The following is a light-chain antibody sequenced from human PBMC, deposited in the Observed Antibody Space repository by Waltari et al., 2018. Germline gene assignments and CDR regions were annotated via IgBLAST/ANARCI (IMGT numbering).Light chain of an antibody. CDR1: SPNTGGNT. Sequence: QSVLTQPPSASGTPGQRVTISCSGSSPNTGGNTVNWYQQPPGTAPKLPIHTNKQRPSGVPDRFSGSKSGTSASLAISGLQSDDEADYYCVSWDDSLNGPVFGGGTKLTVL. CDR3: VSWDDSLNGPV. J-gene: IGLJ2*01. V-gene: IGLV1-44*01. CDR2: TNK.